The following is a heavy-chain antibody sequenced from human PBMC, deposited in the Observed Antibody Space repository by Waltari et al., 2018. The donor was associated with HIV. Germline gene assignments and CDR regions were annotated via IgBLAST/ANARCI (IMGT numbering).Heavy chain of an antibody. CDR1: GGSISSSNW. D-gene: IGHD2-15*01. CDR2: IYHSGST. V-gene: IGHV4-4*02. J-gene: IGHJ6*02. CDR3: ARVLVVAANYYYYGMDV. Sequence: QVQLQESGPGLVKPSGTLSLTCAVSGGSISSSNWWSWVRQPPGKGLEWIGEIYHSGSTNYNPSLKSRVTISVDKSKNQFSLKLSSVTAADTAVYYCARVLVVAANYYYYGMDVWGQGTTVTVSS.